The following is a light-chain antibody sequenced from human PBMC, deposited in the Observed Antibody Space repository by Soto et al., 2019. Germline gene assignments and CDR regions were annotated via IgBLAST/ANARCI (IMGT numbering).Light chain of an antibody. CDR3: QSYDSSLSGSV. CDR1: SSNIGAGYD. J-gene: IGLJ2*01. V-gene: IGLV1-40*01. CDR2: GNS. Sequence: QAVVTQPPSVSGAPGQRVTISCTGSSSNIGAGYDVDWYQQLPGTAPKLLIYGNSNRPSGVPDRFSGSKSGTSASLAITGLQAEDEADYYCQSYDSSLSGSVFGRGTKLTVL.